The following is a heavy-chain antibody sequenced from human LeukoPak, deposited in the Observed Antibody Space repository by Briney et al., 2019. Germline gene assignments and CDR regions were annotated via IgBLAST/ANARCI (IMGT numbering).Heavy chain of an antibody. J-gene: IGHJ4*02. CDR2: IDTNNGNT. D-gene: IGHD3-10*01. CDR3: ARGWELDY. CDR1: GYTFTNYA. Sequence: GASVKVSCKASGYTFTNYAIGWVRQAPGQGLEWVGWIDTNNGNTDSAQNLQGRVTMTTDTYTTTAYLDLRSLRSDDTAVYYCARGWELDYWGQGTLVTGSS. V-gene: IGHV1-18*01.